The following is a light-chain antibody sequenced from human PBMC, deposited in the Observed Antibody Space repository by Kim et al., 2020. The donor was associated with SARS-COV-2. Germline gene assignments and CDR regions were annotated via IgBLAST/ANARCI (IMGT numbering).Light chain of an antibody. Sequence: QSALTQPASVSGSPGQSITISCTGTSSDIGGYNYVSWYQQSPGKAPKLIIFEVSDRPSGVSSRFSGSKSGNTASLTISGLQAEDEADYYCSSYTDTSTLVFGTGTKFTVL. CDR2: EVS. CDR1: SSDIGGYNY. J-gene: IGLJ1*01. CDR3: SSYTDTSTLV. V-gene: IGLV2-14*01.